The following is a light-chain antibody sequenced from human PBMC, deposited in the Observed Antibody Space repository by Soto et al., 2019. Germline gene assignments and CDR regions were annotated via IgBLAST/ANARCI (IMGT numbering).Light chain of an antibody. CDR3: SSYAGSFGV. CDR1: SSDVGGYNY. Sequence: QSALTQPPSASGSPGQSVTISCTGTSSDVGGYNYVSWYQQHPGKAPKLMIYEVSKRPSGVPDRFSGSKSGNTASLTVSGLQAEDEADYYCSSYAGSFGVFGIGTKLTVL. CDR2: EVS. V-gene: IGLV2-8*01. J-gene: IGLJ1*01.